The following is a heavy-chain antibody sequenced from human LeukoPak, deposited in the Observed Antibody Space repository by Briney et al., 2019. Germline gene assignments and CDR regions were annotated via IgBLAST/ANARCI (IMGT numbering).Heavy chain of an antibody. CDR2: IYYSGST. V-gene: IGHV4-59*01. CDR3: ARQPRDGFNPIDY. J-gene: IGHJ4*02. CDR1: GGSFSSYY. Sequence: PSETLSLTCTVSGGSFSSYYWSWIRQPPGKGLEWIGYIYYSGSTNYNPSLKSRVTISIDTSKNQFSLKLSSVTAADTAVYYCARQPRDGFNPIDYWGQGALVIVSS. D-gene: IGHD5-24*01.